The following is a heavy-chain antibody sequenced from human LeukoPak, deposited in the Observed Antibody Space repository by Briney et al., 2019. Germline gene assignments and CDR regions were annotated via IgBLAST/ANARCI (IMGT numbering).Heavy chain of an antibody. J-gene: IGHJ4*02. CDR2: ISWNSGSI. V-gene: IGHV3-9*01. D-gene: IGHD1-1*01. CDR1: GFIFNNYA. CDR3: ARDLNWNPLGD. Sequence: GGSLRLSCAGSGFIFNNYAMHWVRQPPGKGLEWVSGISWNSGSIDYADSVKGRFTISRDNAKNSLYLQMNSLRAEDTAVYYCARDLNWNPLGDWGQGTLVTVSS.